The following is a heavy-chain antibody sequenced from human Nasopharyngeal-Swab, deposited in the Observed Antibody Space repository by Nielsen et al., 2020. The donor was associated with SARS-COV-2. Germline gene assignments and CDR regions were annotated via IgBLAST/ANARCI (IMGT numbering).Heavy chain of an antibody. CDR3: AREAGGVPAAIEGGYYYGMDA. J-gene: IGHJ6*02. Sequence: GSLGLSWAASGFTFSSYAMHLVRQAPGKGLEWVAVISYDGSNKYYADSVKGRFTISRDNSKNTLYLQMNSLRAEDTAVYYCAREAGGVPAAIEGGYYYGMDAWGQGTTVTVSS. CDR1: GFTFSSYA. V-gene: IGHV3-30*04. CDR2: ISYDGSNK. D-gene: IGHD2-2*01.